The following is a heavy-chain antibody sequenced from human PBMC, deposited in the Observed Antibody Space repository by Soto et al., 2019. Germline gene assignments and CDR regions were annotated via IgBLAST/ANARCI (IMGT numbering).Heavy chain of an antibody. J-gene: IGHJ4*02. CDR2: IYYSGST. CDR1: GGSISSSSYY. D-gene: IGHD3-10*01. Sequence: PSETLSLTCTVSGGSISSSSYYWGWIRQPPGKGLEWIGSIYYSGSTYYNPSLKSRVTISVDTSKNQFSLKLSSVTAADTAVYYCARRSYGSGDYWGQGTLVTVSS. V-gene: IGHV4-39*01. CDR3: ARRSYGSGDY.